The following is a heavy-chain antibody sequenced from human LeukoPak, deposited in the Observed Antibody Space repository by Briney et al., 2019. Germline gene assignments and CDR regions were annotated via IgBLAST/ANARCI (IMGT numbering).Heavy chain of an antibody. V-gene: IGHV3-53*01. D-gene: IGHD3-3*02. CDR1: GFTVSSTY. CDR3: ARDSSSFPNYFDY. Sequence: PGGSLSLSCAASGFTVSSTYMSWVRQAPGKGLEWVSLIYSDGSTFYADSVKGRFTISRDNSKNTLYLQMSSLRAEDTAVYYCARDSSSFPNYFDYWGQGTLVTVSS. CDR2: IYSDGST. J-gene: IGHJ4*02.